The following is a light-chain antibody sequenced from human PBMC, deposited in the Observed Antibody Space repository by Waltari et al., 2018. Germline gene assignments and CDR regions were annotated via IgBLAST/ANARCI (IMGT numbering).Light chain of an antibody. Sequence: EIVLTQSPGTLSLSPGERATLSCRASQRVSSSYLAWYQQKPGQAPRLLIYGASSRATGIPDRFSGSGSGTDFTLTISRLEPEDFAVYYCQQYGRTFGQGTKLEIK. CDR3: QQYGRT. J-gene: IGKJ2*01. CDR2: GAS. CDR1: QRVSSSY. V-gene: IGKV3-20*01.